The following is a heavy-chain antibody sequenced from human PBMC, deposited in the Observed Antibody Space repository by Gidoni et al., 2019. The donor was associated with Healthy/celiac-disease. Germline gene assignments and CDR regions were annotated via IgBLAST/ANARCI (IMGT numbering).Heavy chain of an antibody. J-gene: IGHJ4*02. D-gene: IGHD2-15*01. V-gene: IGHV3-30*04. CDR1: SSYA. Sequence: SSYAMHWVRQAPGKGLEWVAVISYDGSNKYYADSVKGRFTISRDNSKNTLYLQMNSLRAEDTAVYYCARDALPGYCSGGSCYSKGLGYWGQGTLVTVSS. CDR3: ARDALPGYCSGGSCYSKGLGY. CDR2: ISYDGSNK.